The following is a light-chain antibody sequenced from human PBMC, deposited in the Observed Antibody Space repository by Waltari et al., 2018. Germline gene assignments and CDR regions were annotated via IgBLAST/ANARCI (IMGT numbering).Light chain of an antibody. CDR3: SSYISSSTLEL. CDR1: SSDVGAYNY. Sequence: QSALTQPASVSGSPGQSITISCTGTSSDVGAYNYVSWYQQHPGKAPKLMIFDVSNRPSGVSNRFSGSKSGNPASLTISGLQAEDEAGYYCSSYISSSTLELFGGGTSLTVL. J-gene: IGLJ2*01. V-gene: IGLV2-14*03. CDR2: DVS.